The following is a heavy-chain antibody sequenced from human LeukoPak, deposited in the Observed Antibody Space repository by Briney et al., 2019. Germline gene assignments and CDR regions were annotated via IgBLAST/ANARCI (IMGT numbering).Heavy chain of an antibody. CDR2: IYYSAST. CDR3: ARHRYCSSTSCYFFDY. CDR1: GGSISSSSYY. D-gene: IGHD2-2*01. Sequence: PSETLSLTCTVSGGSISSSSYYWGWIRQPPGKGLEWIGSIYYSASTYYNPSLKRRVTISVDTSKNQFSLKLSSVTVADTAVYYCARHRYCSSTSCYFFDYWGQGTLVTVSS. J-gene: IGHJ4*02. V-gene: IGHV4-39*01.